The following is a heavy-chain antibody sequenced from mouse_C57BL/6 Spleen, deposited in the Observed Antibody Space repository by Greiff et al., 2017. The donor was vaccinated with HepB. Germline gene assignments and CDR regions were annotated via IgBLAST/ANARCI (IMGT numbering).Heavy chain of an antibody. D-gene: IGHD1-1*01. CDR2: INPSSGYT. Sequence: QVQLQQSGAELAKPGASVKLSCKASGYTFTSYWMHWVKQRPGQGLEWIGYINPSSGYTKYNQKFKDKATLTADKSSSTDYMQLSSLTYEDSAVYYCARGITTVVATPAYWGQGTLVTVSA. J-gene: IGHJ3*01. CDR1: GYTFTSYW. CDR3: ARGITTVVATPAY. V-gene: IGHV1-7*01.